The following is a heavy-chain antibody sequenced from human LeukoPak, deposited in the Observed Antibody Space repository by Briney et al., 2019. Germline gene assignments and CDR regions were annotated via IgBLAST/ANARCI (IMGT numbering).Heavy chain of an antibody. CDR2: ISGRGGST. CDR1: GFTFSSYA. D-gene: IGHD1-1*01. CDR3: ARQGTGTTPDRPFYYYYGMDV. Sequence: GGSLRLSCAASGFTFSSYAMSWVRQAPGKGLEWVSAISGRGGSTYYADSVKGRFTISRDNSKSTLYLQMNSLRGEDTAVYYCARQGTGTTPDRPFYYYYGMDVWGQGTTVTVSS. V-gene: IGHV3-23*01. J-gene: IGHJ6*02.